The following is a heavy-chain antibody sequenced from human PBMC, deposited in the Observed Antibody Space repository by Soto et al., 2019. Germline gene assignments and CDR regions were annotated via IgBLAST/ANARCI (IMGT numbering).Heavy chain of an antibody. V-gene: IGHV4-39*01. CDR2: IYYTGST. CDR3: ARRANGYNYSMDV. D-gene: IGHD2-8*01. J-gene: IGHJ6*02. CDR1: GGSISSSDSY. Sequence: QLQLQESGPGLVKPSETLSLTCTVSGGSISSSDSYWAWIRQPPGKGLEWIGSIYYTGSTYLNPSLKSRVTISGDTSTNQFSPKLRSVTVADTAVYYCARRANGYNYSMDVWGQGTTVTVSS.